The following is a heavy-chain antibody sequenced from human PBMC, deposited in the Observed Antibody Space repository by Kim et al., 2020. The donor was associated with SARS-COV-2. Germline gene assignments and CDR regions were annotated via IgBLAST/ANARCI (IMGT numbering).Heavy chain of an antibody. CDR3: ARRPGFLGTGQYGMDV. V-gene: IGHV5-10-1*01. CDR1: GYSFTSYW. J-gene: IGHJ6*02. Sequence: GESLKISCKGSGYSFTSYWISWVRQMPGKGLEWMGRIDPSDSYTNYSPSFQGHVTISADKSISTAYLQWSSLKASDTAMYYCARRPGFLGTGQYGMDVWGQGTTVTVSS. D-gene: IGHD7-27*01. CDR2: IDPSDSYT.